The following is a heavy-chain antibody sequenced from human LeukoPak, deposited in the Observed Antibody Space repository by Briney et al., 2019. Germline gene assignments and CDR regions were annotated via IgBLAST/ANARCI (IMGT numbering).Heavy chain of an antibody. J-gene: IGHJ4*02. CDR3: AKTPTALVRGGYYFDS. D-gene: IGHD6-6*01. V-gene: IGHV4-34*01. CDR2: INHSGST. CDR1: GGSFSDYY. Sequence: SETLSLTCAVYGGSFSDYYWNWIRQPPGKGLEWIGEINHSGSTNYNPSLKTRVTISVDTSKNQFSLKLNSVTAADTAVYFCAKTPTALVRGGYYFDSWGQGTLVTVSS.